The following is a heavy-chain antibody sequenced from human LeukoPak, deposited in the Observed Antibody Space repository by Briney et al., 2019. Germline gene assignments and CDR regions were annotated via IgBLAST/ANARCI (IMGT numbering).Heavy chain of an antibody. V-gene: IGHV3-23*01. CDR3: AKDPYDSSGYWDY. D-gene: IGHD3-22*01. Sequence: GGSLRLSCAASGFTFSSYWMSWVRQAPGKGLEWVSGIGGGGGSTSYADSVKGRFTISRDNSKNTLYLQMNSLRAEDTAVYYCAKDPYDSSGYWDYWGQGTLVTVSS. CDR2: IGGGGGST. CDR1: GFTFSSYW. J-gene: IGHJ4*02.